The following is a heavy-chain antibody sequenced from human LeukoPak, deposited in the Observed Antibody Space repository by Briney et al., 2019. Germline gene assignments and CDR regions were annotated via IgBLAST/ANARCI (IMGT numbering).Heavy chain of an antibody. CDR2: ISYDGSNK. Sequence: SLRLSCAASGFPFSSFGMHWVRQAPGKGLEWVAVISYDGSNKYYADSVKGRFTISRDNSKNTLYLQMNSLRAEDTAVYYCARDPSSGYYAVGMDVWGQGTTVTVSS. CDR1: GFPFSSFG. V-gene: IGHV3-30*03. D-gene: IGHD3-22*01. CDR3: ARDPSSGYYAVGMDV. J-gene: IGHJ6*02.